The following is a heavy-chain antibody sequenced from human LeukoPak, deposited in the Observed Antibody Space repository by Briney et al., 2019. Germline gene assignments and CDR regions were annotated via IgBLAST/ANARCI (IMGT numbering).Heavy chain of an antibody. CDR1: GDSITRSDW. V-gene: IGHV4-28*05. CDR3: AKTRSGTYYGDSFDI. D-gene: IGHD1-26*01. CDR2: IYYSGRV. Sequence: SETLSLTCAVSGDSITRSDWWAWIRQPPGKGLEWLGNIYYSGRVYHNPSLQTRVNMSVDSSKNQFSLRLGSVTAVDTAVYFCAKTRSGTYYGDSFDIWGQGILVTVSS. J-gene: IGHJ3*02.